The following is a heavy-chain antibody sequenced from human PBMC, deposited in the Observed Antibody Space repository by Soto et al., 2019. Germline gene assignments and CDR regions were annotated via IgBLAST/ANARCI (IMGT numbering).Heavy chain of an antibody. D-gene: IGHD3-10*01. V-gene: IGHV1-69*01. CDR3: ATGLRTGNYGMDV. CDR1: GGTFSNDA. J-gene: IGHJ6*02. CDR2: IIPIFGTT. Sequence: QEQLVQAGAEVKKPGSSVRISCRASGGTFSNDAVSWVRQAPGQGLQWMGGIIPIFGTTHYAQKFQGRVTMTADESTATAYRELRRVTSEDTAVYYWATGLRTGNYGMDVWGQGTAVTVSS.